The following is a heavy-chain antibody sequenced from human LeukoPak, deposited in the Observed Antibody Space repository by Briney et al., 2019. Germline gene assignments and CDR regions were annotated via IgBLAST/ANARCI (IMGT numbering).Heavy chain of an antibody. D-gene: IGHD6-19*01. CDR2: INPSGGGT. J-gene: IGHJ4*02. CDR1: GYTFTSYY. Sequence: ASVKVSCKASGYTFTSYYIHWVRQAPGQGLEWVGIINPSGGGTSYAQKFQGRVTMTRDTSTTTVYMELSSLRSEVTAVYYCARDGSGWPSTAFDYWGQGTLVTVSS. CDR3: ARDGSGWPSTAFDY. V-gene: IGHV1-46*01.